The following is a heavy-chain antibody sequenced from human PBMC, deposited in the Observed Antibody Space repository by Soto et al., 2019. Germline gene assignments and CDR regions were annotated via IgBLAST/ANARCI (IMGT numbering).Heavy chain of an antibody. CDR2: IIVGCGNT. V-gene: IGHV1-58*02. Sequence: SVKVSCKTSGFTFSNSAIQWVRQARGQRLECIGWIIVGCGNTKYAQMLHERLTITRXXXXGXXXMXLXXLTPEGTAVYYCVAELYIGVRCGSFDIWGQGTLGTVSS. J-gene: IGHJ3*02. CDR1: GFTFSNSA. CDR3: VAELYIGVRCGSFDI. D-gene: IGHD3-10*01.